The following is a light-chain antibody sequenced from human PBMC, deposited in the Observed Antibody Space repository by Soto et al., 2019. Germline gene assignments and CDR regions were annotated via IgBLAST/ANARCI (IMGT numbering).Light chain of an antibody. Sequence: QSVLTQSPSASGTPGQRVTISCSGSSSNIGSNTVNWYQHLPGTAPKLLIYSNDQRPSGVPDRFSGSRSGTSASLAISGLHSEDEADYYCAAWDDSLNGVVFGGGTKLT. J-gene: IGLJ2*01. CDR2: SND. CDR3: AAWDDSLNGVV. V-gene: IGLV1-44*01. CDR1: SSNIGSNT.